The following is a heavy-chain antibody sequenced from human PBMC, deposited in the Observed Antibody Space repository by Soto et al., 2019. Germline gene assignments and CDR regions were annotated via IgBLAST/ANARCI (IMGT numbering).Heavy chain of an antibody. CDR2: IYYSGST. CDR1: GGSISSGAYY. Sequence: PSDTLSLTCPVSGGSISSGAYYWSWIRQHPGKCLEWIGYIYYSGSTYYNPSLKSRVTISVDTSKNQFPLKLSSVTAADTAVYYCARDPAYCTNGVCYGWFDPWGQGTLVTVSS. CDR3: ARDPAYCTNGVCYGWFDP. J-gene: IGHJ5*02. V-gene: IGHV4-31*03. D-gene: IGHD2-8*01.